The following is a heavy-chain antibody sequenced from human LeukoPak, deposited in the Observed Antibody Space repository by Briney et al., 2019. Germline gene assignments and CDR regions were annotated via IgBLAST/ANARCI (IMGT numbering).Heavy chain of an antibody. CDR3: ARDGGRRGWFDP. CDR2: IYDNGSP. V-gene: IGHV4-59*01. CDR1: GGSLSSYY. Sequence: SETLSLTCTVSGGSLSSYYWTWMRQPPGKGLEWIGYIYDNGSPNYNPSLKSRVTISLDTSKNQFSLMLNSVTLADTAMYFCARDGGRRGWFDPWGQGTPVTVSS. J-gene: IGHJ5*02.